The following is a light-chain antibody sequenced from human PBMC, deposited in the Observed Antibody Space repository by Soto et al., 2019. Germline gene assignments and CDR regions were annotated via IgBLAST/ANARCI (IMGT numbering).Light chain of an antibody. Sequence: DIQMTQSPSSLSASVGDRVTITCRASQSISSYLNWYQQKAGKAPKLLIYAASNLEIGVPSRFSGSGSGTHFTFTISSLQTEDIGTYYCQQYDILPITFGRGTRLEIK. CDR1: QSISSY. V-gene: IGKV1-33*01. CDR2: AAS. J-gene: IGKJ5*01. CDR3: QQYDILPIT.